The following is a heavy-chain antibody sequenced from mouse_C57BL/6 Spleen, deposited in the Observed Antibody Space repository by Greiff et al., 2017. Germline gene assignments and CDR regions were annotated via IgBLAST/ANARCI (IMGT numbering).Heavy chain of an antibody. Sequence: EVKVVESVAELVRPGASVKLSCTASGFNIKNTYMHWVKQRPEQGLEWIGRIDPANGNTKYAPKFPGKATITADTSSNTAYLQLSSLTSEDTAIYYCARMVTTVVATRYFDVWGTGTTVTVSS. CDR1: GFNIKNTY. J-gene: IGHJ1*03. D-gene: IGHD1-1*01. V-gene: IGHV14-3*01. CDR2: IDPANGNT. CDR3: ARMVTTVVATRYFDV.